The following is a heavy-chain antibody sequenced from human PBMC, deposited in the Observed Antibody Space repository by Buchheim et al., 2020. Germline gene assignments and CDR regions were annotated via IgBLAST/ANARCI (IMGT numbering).Heavy chain of an antibody. CDR1: GGSFSGYY. CDR2: IKHSGST. CDR3: ARGDIAARLQF. D-gene: IGHD6-6*01. Sequence: QVQLQQWGAGLLKPSETLSLTCAVYGGSFSGYYWSWIRQPPGKGLEWIGEIKHSGSTSYNPSLKSRVTISGDTSQHQFSLTLSSVTAADTAVYYCARGDIAARLQFWGQGTL. V-gene: IGHV4-34*01. J-gene: IGHJ4*02.